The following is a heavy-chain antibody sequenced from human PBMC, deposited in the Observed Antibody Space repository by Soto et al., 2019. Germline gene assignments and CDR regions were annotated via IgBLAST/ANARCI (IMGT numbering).Heavy chain of an antibody. CDR3: ARAPRGNYGYPSYFDY. Sequence: SETLSLTCTVSGGSISSSSQYWGWIRQPPGKRLEWIGSISYSGTTYFHPSLKSRVTISVDTSKNQFSLKLSSVTAADTAVYYCARAPRGNYGYPSYFDYWGQGTLVTVSS. J-gene: IGHJ4*02. CDR1: GGSISSSSQY. V-gene: IGHV4-39*07. D-gene: IGHD3-10*01. CDR2: ISYSGTT.